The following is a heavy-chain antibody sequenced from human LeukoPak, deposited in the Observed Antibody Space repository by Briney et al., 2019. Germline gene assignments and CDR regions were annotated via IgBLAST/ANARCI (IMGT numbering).Heavy chain of an antibody. J-gene: IGHJ4*02. V-gene: IGHV3-23*01. D-gene: IGHD1-26*01. CDR3: ATPIRERGPFFDY. Sequence: GGSLRLSCAASGFTFSSYSMSWVRQAPGKGLEWVSAISGSGGSTYYADSVKGRFTISRDNSKNTLYLQMNSLRAEDTAVYYCATPIRERGPFFDYWGQGTLVTVSS. CDR2: ISGSGGST. CDR1: GFTFSSYS.